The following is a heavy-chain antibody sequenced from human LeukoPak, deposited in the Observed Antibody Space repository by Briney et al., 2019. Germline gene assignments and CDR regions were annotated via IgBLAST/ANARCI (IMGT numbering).Heavy chain of an antibody. CDR2: ISAYNGNT. Sequence: ASVKVSCKASGYTFTSYGISWVRQAPGQGLEWMEWISAYNGNTNYAQKLQGRVTMTTDTSTSTAYMELRSLRSDDTVVYYCARGYAQWELLVDYYGMDVWGQGTTVTVSS. CDR1: GYTFTSYG. J-gene: IGHJ6*02. V-gene: IGHV1-18*01. CDR3: ARGYAQWELLVDYYGMDV. D-gene: IGHD1-26*01.